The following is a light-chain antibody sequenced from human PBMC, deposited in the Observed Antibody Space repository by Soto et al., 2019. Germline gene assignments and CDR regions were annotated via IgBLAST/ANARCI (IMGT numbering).Light chain of an antibody. CDR3: SSYAGSMTWV. Sequence: QSALTQPASMSGSPEQSITISCTGPGSDVGSFDLVSWYQQHPGKAPILIIFEGSKRPSGVSDRFSGSKSDNRASLTISGLQAEDEADYYCSSYAGSMTWVFGGGTKLTVL. CDR1: GSDVGSFDL. J-gene: IGLJ3*02. V-gene: IGLV2-23*01. CDR2: EGS.